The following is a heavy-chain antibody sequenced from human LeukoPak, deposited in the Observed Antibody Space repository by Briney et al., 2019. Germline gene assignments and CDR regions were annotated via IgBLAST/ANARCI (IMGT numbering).Heavy chain of an antibody. D-gene: IGHD2-15*01. Sequence: ASVKVSFKASGYTFTVYYMHWVRQAPGQGREWMGWINPKSGGTKYAQKFQGRVTITRDTSISTAYMELSRLRSDDTAVYYCATEYCSGGSCYWLFDYWGQGTLVTVSS. CDR2: INPKSGGT. J-gene: IGHJ4*02. V-gene: IGHV1-2*02. CDR1: GYTFTVYY. CDR3: ATEYCSGGSCYWLFDY.